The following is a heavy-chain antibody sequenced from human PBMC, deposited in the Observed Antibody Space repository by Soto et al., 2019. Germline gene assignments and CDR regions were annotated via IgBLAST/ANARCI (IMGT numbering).Heavy chain of an antibody. Sequence: QVPLVQSGAEVKKPGSSVKVSCKASGGTFSSYTISWVRQAPGQGLEWMGRIIPILGIANYAQKFQGRVTITADKSTSTAYMELSSLRSEDTAVYYCARADYGDYGAFDIWGQGTMVTVSS. D-gene: IGHD4-17*01. CDR1: GGTFSSYT. J-gene: IGHJ3*02. V-gene: IGHV1-69*02. CDR2: IIPILGIA. CDR3: ARADYGDYGAFDI.